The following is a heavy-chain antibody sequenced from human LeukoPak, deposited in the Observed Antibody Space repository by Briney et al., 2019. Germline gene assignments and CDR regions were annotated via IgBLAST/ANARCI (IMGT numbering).Heavy chain of an antibody. CDR3: ARATYYYDSSGGWFDP. J-gene: IGHJ5*02. Sequence: PSETLSLTCAVYGGSFSGYYWSWIRQPPGKGLEWIGEINHSGSTNYNPSLKSRVTISVDTSKNQFSLKLSSVTAADTAVYYCARATYYYDSSGGWFDPWGQGTLDTVSS. CDR1: GGSFSGYY. CDR2: INHSGST. V-gene: IGHV4-34*01. D-gene: IGHD3-22*01.